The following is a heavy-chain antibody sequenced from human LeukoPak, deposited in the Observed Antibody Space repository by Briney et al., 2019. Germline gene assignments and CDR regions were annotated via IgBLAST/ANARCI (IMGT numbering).Heavy chain of an antibody. V-gene: IGHV4-61*02. D-gene: IGHD3-10*01. CDR3: ARGGVRLFDY. Sequence: SETLSLTCTVSGDSISSGDYYWSWIRQPAGKGLEWIGRISSSGSTNYNPSLKSRVTISVDTSKNQFSLKLSSVTAADTAVYYCARGGVRLFDYWGQGTLVTVSS. CDR1: GDSISSGDYY. CDR2: ISSSGST. J-gene: IGHJ4*02.